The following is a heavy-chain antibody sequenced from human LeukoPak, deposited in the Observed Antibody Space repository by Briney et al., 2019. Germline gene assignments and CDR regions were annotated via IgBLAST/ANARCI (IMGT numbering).Heavy chain of an antibody. V-gene: IGHV4-59*01. D-gene: IGHD4-17*01. CDR2: IYYSGST. CDR3: ARSRGGGDYQYYFDY. CDR1: GDSISSYY. J-gene: IGHJ4*02. Sequence: PSETLSLTCTVSGDSISSYYWSWIRQPPGKGLEWIGYIYYSGSTNYNPSLKSRVTISVDTSKNQFSLKLSSVTAADTAVYYCARSRGGGDYQYYFDYWGQGTLVTVSS.